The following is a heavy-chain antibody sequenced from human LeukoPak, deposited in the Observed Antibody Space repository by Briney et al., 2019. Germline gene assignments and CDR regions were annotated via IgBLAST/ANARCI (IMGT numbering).Heavy chain of an antibody. CDR3: ARDVGGSYDEPDY. V-gene: IGHV1-69*04. J-gene: IGHJ4*02. Sequence: SVKVSCKASGGTFSSYAISWVRQAPGQGLEWMGRIIPIFGIANYAQKFQGRVTITADKSTSTAYMELSSLRSEDTAVYYCARDVGGSYDEPDYWGQGTLVTVSS. D-gene: IGHD1-26*01. CDR2: IIPIFGIA. CDR1: GGTFSSYA.